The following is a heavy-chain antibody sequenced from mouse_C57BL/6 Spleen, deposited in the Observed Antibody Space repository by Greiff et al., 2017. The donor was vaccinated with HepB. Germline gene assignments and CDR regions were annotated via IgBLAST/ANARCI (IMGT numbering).Heavy chain of an antibody. CDR1: GYAFSSSW. Sequence: QVQLKESGPELVKPGASVKISCKASGYAFSSSWMNWVKQRPGKGLEWIGRIYPGDGDTNYNGKFKGKATLTADKSSSTAYMQLSSLTSEDSAVYFCARGITTVVEGPLDYWGQGTTLTVSS. CDR3: ARGITTVVEGPLDY. D-gene: IGHD1-1*01. CDR2: IYPGDGDT. V-gene: IGHV1-82*01. J-gene: IGHJ2*01.